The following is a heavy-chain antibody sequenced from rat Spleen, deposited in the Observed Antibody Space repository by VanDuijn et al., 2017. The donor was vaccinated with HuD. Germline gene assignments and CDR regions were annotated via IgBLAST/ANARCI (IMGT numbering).Heavy chain of an antibody. CDR3: VRQGYLRDWYFDF. J-gene: IGHJ1*01. Sequence: EVQLVESDGDLVRPGRSLKLSCAAAGFIFSDHSVAWVRPAPMKGLEWVASINYDGSRTFYRDSVKSRFTNSRDNATNTQYLQMDSLRSEDTATYDCVRQGYLRDWYFDFWGPGTMVTVSS. D-gene: IGHD2-7*01. CDR2: INYDGSRT. V-gene: IGHV5-29*01. CDR1: GFIFSDHS.